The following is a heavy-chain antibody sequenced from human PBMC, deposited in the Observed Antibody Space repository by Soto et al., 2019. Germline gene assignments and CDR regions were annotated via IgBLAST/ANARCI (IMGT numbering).Heavy chain of an antibody. CDR1: GFTFSNYA. J-gene: IGHJ4*02. V-gene: IGHV3-23*01. CDR3: AKSCYSDSSGDFYDF. Sequence: EVQLLESGGGLVQPGGSLRLSCAASGFTFSNYAMSWVRQAPGKGLEWVSGIGGRATSSYYADSVKGRFAISRDNSYNTLFMQLTSLRAEETAVYYCAKSCYSDSSGDFYDFWGQGTLVSVSS. CDR2: IGGRATSS. D-gene: IGHD3-22*01.